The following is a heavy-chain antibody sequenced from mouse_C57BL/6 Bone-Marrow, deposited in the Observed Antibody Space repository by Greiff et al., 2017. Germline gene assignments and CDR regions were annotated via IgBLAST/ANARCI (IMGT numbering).Heavy chain of an antibody. J-gene: IGHJ2*01. CDR1: GYTFTSYW. CDR3: VRNDYSSYYFDY. D-gene: IGHD2-4*01. CDR2: IYPGSGST. V-gene: IGHV1-55*01. Sequence: QVQLQQPGAELVKPGASVKMSCKASGYTFTSYWITWVKQRPGQGLEWIGDIYPGSGSTNYNEKFKSKATLTVDTSSSTAYMQLSSLTSEDSAVYYCVRNDYSSYYFDYWGQGTTLTVSS.